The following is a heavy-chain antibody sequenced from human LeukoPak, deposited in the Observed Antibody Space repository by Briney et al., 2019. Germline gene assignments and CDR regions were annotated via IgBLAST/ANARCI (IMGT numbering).Heavy chain of an antibody. CDR1: GFTFSSYE. CDR3: AWNDYSNGGFDP. V-gene: IGHV3-48*03. J-gene: IGHJ5*02. D-gene: IGHD4-11*01. Sequence: GGSLRLSCAASGFTFSSYEMNWVRQAPGKGLEWVSYISSSGSTIYYADSVKGRFTISRDNAKNSLYLQMNSLRAEDTAVYYCAWNDYSNGGFDPWGQGTLVTVSS. CDR2: ISSSGSTI.